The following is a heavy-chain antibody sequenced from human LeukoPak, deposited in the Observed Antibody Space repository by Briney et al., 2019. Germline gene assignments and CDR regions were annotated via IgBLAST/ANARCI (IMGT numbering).Heavy chain of an antibody. Sequence: GGSLRLSCAASGFTFSSYGMHWVRQAPGKGLEWVAFIRPDGDNKYYADSVKGRFTISRDNSNNTLYLHMNSLRTEDTAIYYCARAHDGGMAVAGKYIDFWGQGTLLTVSS. CDR2: IRPDGDNK. J-gene: IGHJ4*02. CDR1: GFTFSSYG. D-gene: IGHD6-19*01. CDR3: ARAHDGGMAVAGKYIDF. V-gene: IGHV3-30*02.